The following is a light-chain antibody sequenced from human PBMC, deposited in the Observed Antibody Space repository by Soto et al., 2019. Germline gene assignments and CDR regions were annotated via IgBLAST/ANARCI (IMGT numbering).Light chain of an antibody. Sequence: DIQMTQSPSSLSASVGDRVTISCRTSQTIDNYLSWYQQKPGKAPQLLISAASNLQSGVPSRFSGSGSGTDFTLTISSLRPEDYATYYCHQTYNTLYTFGQGTKVEIK. CDR2: AAS. CDR1: QTIDNY. CDR3: HQTYNTLYT. J-gene: IGKJ2*01. V-gene: IGKV1-39*01.